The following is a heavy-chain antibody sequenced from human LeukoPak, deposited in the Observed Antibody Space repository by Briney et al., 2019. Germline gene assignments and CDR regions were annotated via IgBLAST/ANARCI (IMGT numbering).Heavy chain of an antibody. D-gene: IGHD3-3*01. CDR2: THNSGST. Sequence: SETLSLTCTVSAGSTTSHDYYWSWIRQAPGKGLEWIGYTHNSGSTFYNPSLKSRFTISVDTSKNQFSLKVRSVTAADTAVYYCAREGHDFWSGSRGWFDPWGQGTLVTVSS. CDR1: AGSTTSHDYY. CDR3: AREGHDFWSGSRGWFDP. V-gene: IGHV4-30-4*01. J-gene: IGHJ5*02.